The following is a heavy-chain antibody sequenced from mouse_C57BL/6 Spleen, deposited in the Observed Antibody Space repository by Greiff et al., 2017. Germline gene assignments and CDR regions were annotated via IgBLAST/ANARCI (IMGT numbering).Heavy chain of an antibody. J-gene: IGHJ4*01. CDR1: GYTFTDYN. D-gene: IGHD4-1*01. CDR3: ALTGTPYAMDY. CDR2: INPNNGGT. V-gene: IGHV1-22*01. Sequence: EVKLQESGPELVKPGASVKMSCKASGYTFTDYNMHWVKQSHGKSLEWIGYINPNNGGTSYNQKFKGKATLTVNKSSSTAYMELRSLTSEDSAVYYCALTGTPYAMDYWGQGTSVTVSS.